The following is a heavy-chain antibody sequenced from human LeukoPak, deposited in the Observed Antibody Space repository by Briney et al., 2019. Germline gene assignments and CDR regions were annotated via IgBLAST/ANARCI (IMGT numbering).Heavy chain of an antibody. V-gene: IGHV3-30*02. Sequence: PGGSLRLSCAASGFTFSSYVMHWVRQAPGKGLEWVAFIRYDGTNRYYADSVKGRFTIPRDNSKNTLYLQMNSLRAEDTAVYYCAKSTIVGATVDAFDIWGQGTMVTVSS. CDR2: IRYDGTNR. D-gene: IGHD1-26*01. J-gene: IGHJ3*02. CDR3: AKSTIVGATVDAFDI. CDR1: GFTFSSYV.